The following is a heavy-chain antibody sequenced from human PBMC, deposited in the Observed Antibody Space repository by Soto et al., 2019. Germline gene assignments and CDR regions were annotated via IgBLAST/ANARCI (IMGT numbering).Heavy chain of an antibody. CDR3: ARVPGP. CDR2: IYHSGST. V-gene: IGHV4-34*01. Sequence: SETLSLTCAVYGGSFSGYYWSWIRQHPGKGLEWIGYIYHSGSTYYNPSLKSRVTISVDRSKNQFSLKLSSVTVADTAVYYCARVPGPWGQGTLVTVSS. J-gene: IGHJ5*02. CDR1: GGSFSGYY.